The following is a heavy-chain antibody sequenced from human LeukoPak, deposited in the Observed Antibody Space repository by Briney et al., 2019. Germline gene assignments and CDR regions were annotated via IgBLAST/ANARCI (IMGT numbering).Heavy chain of an antibody. CDR2: ISYDGSNK. V-gene: IGHV3-30-3*01. D-gene: IGHD5-18*01. CDR1: GFTFSSYA. J-gene: IGHJ6*02. CDR3: ARAGSYGFYYYYYGMDV. Sequence: GGSLRPSCAASGFTFSSYAMHWVRQAPGKGLEWVAVISYDGSNKYYADSVKGRFTTSRDNSKNTLYLQMNSLRAEDTAVYYCARAGSYGFYYYYYGMDVWGQGTTVTVSS.